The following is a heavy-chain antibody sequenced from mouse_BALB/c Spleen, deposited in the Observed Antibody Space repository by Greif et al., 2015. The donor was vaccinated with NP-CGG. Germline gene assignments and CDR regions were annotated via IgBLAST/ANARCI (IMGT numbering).Heavy chain of an antibody. Sequence: QVQLQQPGAELVKPGASVKLSCKASGYTFTSYWMHWVKQRPGQGLEWIGEINPSNGRTNYNEKFKSKATLTVDKSSSPASMQLSSLTSEDSAVYYCAGGGDYWGQGTTLTVSS. CDR3: AGGGDY. J-gene: IGHJ2*01. CDR1: GYTFTSYW. V-gene: IGHV1S81*02. CDR2: INPSNGRT.